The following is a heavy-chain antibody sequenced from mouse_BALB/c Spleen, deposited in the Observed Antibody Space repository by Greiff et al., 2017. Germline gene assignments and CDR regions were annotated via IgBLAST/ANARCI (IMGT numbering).Heavy chain of an antibody. D-gene: IGHD1-1*01. V-gene: IGHV1-69*01. Sequence: QVQLQQPGAELVMPGASVKMSCKASGYTFTDYWMHWVKQRPGQGLEWIGAIDTSDSYTSYNQKFKGKATLTVDESSSTAYMQLSSLTSEDSAVYYCARHYGSSGAMDYWGQGTSVTGSS. CDR3: ARHYGSSGAMDY. CDR2: IDTSDSYT. CDR1: GYTFTDYW. J-gene: IGHJ4*01.